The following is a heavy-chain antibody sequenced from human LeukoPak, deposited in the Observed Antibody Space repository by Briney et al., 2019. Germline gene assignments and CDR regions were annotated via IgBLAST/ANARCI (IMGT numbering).Heavy chain of an antibody. J-gene: IGHJ4*02. CDR1: GYSINSGYY. CDR2: VYYSGST. V-gene: IGHV4-61*01. CDR3: ARFFYSYLDY. D-gene: IGHD2-15*01. Sequence: SETLPLTCTVSGYSINSGYYWSWIRQPPGRGLEWIGYVYYSGSTDCNPSLKSRVTISVDTSQNQFSLHLSSVTAADTAVYYCARFFYSYLDYWGQGTLVTVSS.